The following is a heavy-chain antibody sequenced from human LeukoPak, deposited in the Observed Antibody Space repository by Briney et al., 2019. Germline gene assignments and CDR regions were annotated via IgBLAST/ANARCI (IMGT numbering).Heavy chain of an antibody. D-gene: IGHD3-22*01. V-gene: IGHV1-2*02. J-gene: IGHJ4*02. CDR2: INPNSGGT. Sequence: ASVKVSCKASGYTFTGYYMHWVRQAPGQGLEWMGWINPNSGGTNYAQKFQGRVTMTRDTSISTAYMELSRLRSDDTAVYYCARQGDTTYYYDSSGYNYWGQGTLVTVSS. CDR3: ARQGDTTYYYDSSGYNY. CDR1: GYTFTGYY.